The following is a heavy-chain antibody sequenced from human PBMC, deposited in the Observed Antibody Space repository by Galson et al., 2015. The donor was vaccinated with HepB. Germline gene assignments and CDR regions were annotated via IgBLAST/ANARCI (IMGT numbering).Heavy chain of an antibody. Sequence: SLRLSCAASGFTFSNYAMSWVRQAPGKGLEWVSSIIRSSAGTYYADSAKGRFTISSDNSKNTLYLQVNSLRAEDTATYFCARTLAPYTGFDYWGQGTLVTVSS. V-gene: IGHV3-23*01. CDR3: ARTLAPYTGFDY. CDR2: IIRSSAGT. CDR1: GFTFSNYA. D-gene: IGHD5-18*01. J-gene: IGHJ4*02.